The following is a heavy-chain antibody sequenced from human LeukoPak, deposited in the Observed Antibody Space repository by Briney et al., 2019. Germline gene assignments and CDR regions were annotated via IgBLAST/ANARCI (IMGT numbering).Heavy chain of an antibody. CDR3: ARCLHYYGSGSYHY. J-gene: IGHJ4*02. V-gene: IGHV4-34*01. Sequence: PSETLSLTCAVYGGSFSGYYWSWIRQPPGKGLEWIGEINHSGSTNYNPSLKSRVTISVDTSKNQFSLKLSSVTAADTAVYYCARCLHYYGSGSYHYWGQGTLVTVSS. CDR1: GGSFSGYY. D-gene: IGHD3-10*01. CDR2: INHSGST.